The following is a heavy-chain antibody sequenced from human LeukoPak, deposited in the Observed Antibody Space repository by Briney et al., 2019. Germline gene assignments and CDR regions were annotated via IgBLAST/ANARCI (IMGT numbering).Heavy chain of an antibody. V-gene: IGHV3-30*02. D-gene: IGHD3-3*01. J-gene: IGHJ3*02. CDR2: IRFDGSNK. CDR1: GFTFSSYG. Sequence: GGSLRLSCAASGFTFSSYGMHWVRQAPGKGLEWVAFIRFDGSNKYYADSVKGRFTISRDNSKNTLYLQMNSLRAEDTAVYYCARDGKYYDFWSGYYHDAFDIWGQGTMVTVSS. CDR3: ARDGKYYDFWSGYYHDAFDI.